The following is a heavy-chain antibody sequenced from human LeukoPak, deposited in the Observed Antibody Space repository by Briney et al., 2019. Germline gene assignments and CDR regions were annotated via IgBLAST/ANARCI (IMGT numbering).Heavy chain of an antibody. CDR1: GFSFSNYW. Sequence: GGTLRLSCAASGFSFSNYWRHWVRQAPGKGLVWVSRINSDGTTTYYADSVKGRFTISRDDAKNTLVLQMNSLRPEDTALYYCASDPYLANFWTGYPHYWGQGTLVTVCS. D-gene: IGHD3/OR15-3a*01. CDR3: ASDPYLANFWTGYPHY. J-gene: IGHJ4*02. CDR2: INSDGTTT. V-gene: IGHV3-74*01.